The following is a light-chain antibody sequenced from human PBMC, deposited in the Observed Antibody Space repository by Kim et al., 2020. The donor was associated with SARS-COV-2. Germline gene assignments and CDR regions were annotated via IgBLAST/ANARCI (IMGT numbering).Light chain of an antibody. Sequence: SYELTQPPSESVSPGQTASIKCSGDNLGNQFVSWYQQRPGQSPVLVIYEDIKRPSGIPERFSGSNSGNTATLTISGTQAMDEADYYCQTWDSSTVIFGGG. V-gene: IGLV3-1*01. CDR3: QTWDSSTVI. CDR1: NLGNQF. CDR2: EDI. J-gene: IGLJ2*01.